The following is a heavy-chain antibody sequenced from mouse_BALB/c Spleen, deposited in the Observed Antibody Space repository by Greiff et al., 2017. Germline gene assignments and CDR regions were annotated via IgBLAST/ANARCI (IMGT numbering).Heavy chain of an antibody. CDR3: ARSGTTATRNFDV. V-gene: IGHV3-2*02. CDR2: ISYSGST. CDR1: GYSITSDYA. Sequence: EVQLQQSGPGLVKPSQSLSLTCTVTGYSITSDYAWNWIRQFPGNKLEWMGYISYSGSTSYNPSLKSRISITRDTSKNQFFLQLNSVTTEDTATYYCARSGTTATRNFDVWGAGTTVTVSS. D-gene: IGHD1-2*01. J-gene: IGHJ1*01.